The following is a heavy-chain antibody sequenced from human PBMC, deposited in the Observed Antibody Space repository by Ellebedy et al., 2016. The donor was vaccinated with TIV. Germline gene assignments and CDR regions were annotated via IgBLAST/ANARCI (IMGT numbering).Heavy chain of an antibody. D-gene: IGHD2-2*01. V-gene: IGHV4-4*07. CDR2: IYTSGST. CDR3: ARDRHYCSSTSCYAWFDP. CDR1: GGPISSYY. Sequence: MPSETLSLTCTVSGGPISSYYGSWIRQPAGKGLEWIGRIYTSGSTNYNPSLKSRVTMSVDTSKNQFSLKLSSVTAADTAVYYCARDRHYCSSTSCYAWFDPWGQGTLVTVSS. J-gene: IGHJ5*02.